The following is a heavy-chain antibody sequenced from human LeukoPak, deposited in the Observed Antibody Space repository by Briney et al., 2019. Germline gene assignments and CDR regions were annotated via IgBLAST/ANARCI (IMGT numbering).Heavy chain of an antibody. V-gene: IGHV1-18*01. D-gene: IGHD3-22*01. J-gene: IGHJ5*01. CDR3: ARDLWNFYDDSGYNRDFDS. CDR2: IGTYGGDT. CDR1: TSR. Sequence: VASVKVSCKATSRISWVRQAPGQGREWMGWIGTYGGDTYYAQKFQGRITVTTDTSTSTVYMELRNLRSDDTAVYYCARDLWNFYDDSGYNRDFDSWGQGTLVTVSS.